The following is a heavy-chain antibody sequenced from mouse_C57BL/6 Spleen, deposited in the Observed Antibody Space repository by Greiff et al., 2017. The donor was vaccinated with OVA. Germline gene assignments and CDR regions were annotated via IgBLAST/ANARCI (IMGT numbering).Heavy chain of an antibody. J-gene: IGHJ2*01. CDR2: INPSRGYT. V-gene: IGHV1-4*01. CDR1: GYTFTSYT. Sequence: VKLVESGAELARPGASVKMSCKASGYTFTSYTMHWVKQRPGQGLEWIGYINPSRGYTKYNQKFKDKATLTADKSSSTAYMQLSSLTSEDSAVYYCAREGTYYSNFDYWGQGTTLTVSS. CDR3: AREGTYYSNFDY. D-gene: IGHD2-5*01.